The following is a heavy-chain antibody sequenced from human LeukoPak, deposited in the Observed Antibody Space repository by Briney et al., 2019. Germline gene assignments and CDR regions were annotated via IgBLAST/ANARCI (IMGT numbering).Heavy chain of an antibody. Sequence: GGSLRLSCAAPGFTFSSYSMNWVRQAPGKGLEWVSSISSSSSYIYYADSVKGRFTISRDNAKNSLYLQMNSLRAEDTAVYYCARAGITGDPPGPFDYWGQGTLVTVSS. CDR1: GFTFSSYS. CDR3: ARAGITGDPPGPFDY. D-gene: IGHD1-20*01. J-gene: IGHJ4*02. V-gene: IGHV3-21*01. CDR2: ISSSSSYI.